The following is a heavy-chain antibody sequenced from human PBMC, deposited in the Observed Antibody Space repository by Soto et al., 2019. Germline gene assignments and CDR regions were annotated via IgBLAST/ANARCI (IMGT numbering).Heavy chain of an antibody. J-gene: IGHJ4*02. V-gene: IGHV3-72*01. CDR2: SRNKVNSYTT. Sequence: GGSLRLSCAASGFTSSDHYIDWVRQAPGKGLGWVGRSRNKVNSYTTEYAASVKGRFTISRDDSKNSLYLQMNDLKTDDTAVYYCIRIPSGSYYFDYWGPGTLVTVSS. CDR1: GFTSSDHY. D-gene: IGHD3-10*01. CDR3: IRIPSGSYYFDY.